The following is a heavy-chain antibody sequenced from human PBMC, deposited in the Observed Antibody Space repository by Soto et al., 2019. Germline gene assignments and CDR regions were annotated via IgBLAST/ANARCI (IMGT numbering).Heavy chain of an antibody. V-gene: IGHV3-7*03. J-gene: IGHJ5*02. Sequence: GGSLRLSCAASGFTFSSYWMNWVRQAPGKGLEWVANINQDGSVKQYVGSVKGRITISRDNAKNSLFLQMNSLTAEDTAVYYCASEVAGPFGPWGQGIPVTVSS. CDR1: GFTFSSYW. D-gene: IGHD6-19*01. CDR3: ASEVAGPFGP. CDR2: INQDGSVK.